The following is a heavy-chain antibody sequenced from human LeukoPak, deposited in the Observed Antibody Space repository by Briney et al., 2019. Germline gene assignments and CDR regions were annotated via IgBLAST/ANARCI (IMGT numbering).Heavy chain of an antibody. Sequence: SEALSLTCTVSGGSISSHYWSWIRQPPGKGLEWIGYIYYSGSTNYNPSLKSRVTISVDTSKNQFSLKLSSVTAADTAVYYCARDRWQLVRGGHYYYYYMDVWGKGTTVTVSS. CDR3: ARDRWQLVRGGHYYYYYMDV. CDR2: IYYSGST. CDR1: GGSISSHY. D-gene: IGHD6-6*01. J-gene: IGHJ6*03. V-gene: IGHV4-59*11.